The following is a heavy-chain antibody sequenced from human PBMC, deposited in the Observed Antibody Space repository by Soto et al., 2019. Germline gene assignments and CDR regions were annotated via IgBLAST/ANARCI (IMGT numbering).Heavy chain of an antibody. CDR2: ISYDGSNK. CDR3: ARDQDYHSSGYVLDY. V-gene: IGHV3-30-3*01. J-gene: IGHJ4*02. D-gene: IGHD3-22*01. Sequence: QVQLVESGGGVVQPGRSLRISCAASGFTFSSYAIHWVRQAPGKGLDWVAIISYDGSNKYYADSVKGRFTISRDNSKNTLYLQMNSLRAEDTAVYYCARDQDYHSSGYVLDYWGQGTLVTVSS. CDR1: GFTFSSYA.